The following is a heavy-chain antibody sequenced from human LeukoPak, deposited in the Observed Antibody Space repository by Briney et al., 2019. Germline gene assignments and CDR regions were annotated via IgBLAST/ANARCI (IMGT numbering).Heavy chain of an antibody. CDR3: ARDRIGDIVVVPAALIYYYYYGMDV. CDR1: GYTFTSYY. J-gene: IGHJ6*02. CDR2: INPSGGST. Sequence: ASVKVSCKASGYTFTSYYTHWVRQAPGQGLEWMGIINPSGGSTSYAQKFQGRVTMTRDTSTSTVYMELSSLRSEDTAVYYCARDRIGDIVVVPAALIYYYYYGMDVWGQGTTVTVSS. V-gene: IGHV1-46*01. D-gene: IGHD2-2*01.